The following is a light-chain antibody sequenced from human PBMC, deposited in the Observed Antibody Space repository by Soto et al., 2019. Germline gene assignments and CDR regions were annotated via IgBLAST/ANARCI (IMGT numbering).Light chain of an antibody. CDR3: QSYDSSLTNAV. Sequence: QSVLTQPPSASATPGQGVTVSCSGSASNIGTFYVSWYQHLPGTAPKLLIYADNQRPSGVPDRFSGSKSGTSASLAISGLRSGDEADYHCQSYDSSLTNAVFGGGTQLTVL. V-gene: IGLV1-47*02. CDR2: ADN. CDR1: ASNIGTFY. J-gene: IGLJ2*01.